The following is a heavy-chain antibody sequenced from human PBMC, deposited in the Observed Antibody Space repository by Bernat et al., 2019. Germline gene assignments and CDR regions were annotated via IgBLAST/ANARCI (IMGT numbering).Heavy chain of an antibody. Sequence: QVQLVESGGGVVQPGRSLRLSCAASGFTFSSYGMHWVRQAPGQGLAWVAGIWYVGSNKYYADSMKGRFTSSRDNYKNTLYLQMNSLRAEDTAVYYCARDQEKYYYDSSGYSGYYYGMDVWGQGTTVTVSS. D-gene: IGHD3-22*01. CDR1: GFTFSSYG. CDR2: IWYVGSNK. J-gene: IGHJ6*02. CDR3: ARDQEKYYYDSSGYSGYYYGMDV. V-gene: IGHV3-33*01.